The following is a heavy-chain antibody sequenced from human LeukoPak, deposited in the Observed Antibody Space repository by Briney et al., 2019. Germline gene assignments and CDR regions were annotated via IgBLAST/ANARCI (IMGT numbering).Heavy chain of an antibody. V-gene: IGHV3-30*03. CDR1: GFTFSSYG. J-gene: IGHJ3*02. CDR3: ARDGDYDSLSDAFDI. D-gene: IGHD2-21*02. Sequence: GGSLRLSCTGSGFTFSSYGMHWVRQAPGKGLEWVAAISYDGSNTQYAEFVRGRFTISRDNSRNTLYLQMNSLRAEDTAVYYCARDGDYDSLSDAFDIWGQGTMVTVSS. CDR2: ISYDGSNT.